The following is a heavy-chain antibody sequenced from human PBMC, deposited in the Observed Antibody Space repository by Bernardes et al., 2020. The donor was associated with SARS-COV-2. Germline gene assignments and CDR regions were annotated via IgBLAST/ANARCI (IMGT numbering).Heavy chain of an antibody. CDR2: IYHSGNT. CDR1: GGSINNYY. CDR3: AKDPNWGSGY. V-gene: IGHV4-59*01. Sequence: SETLSLTCTVSGGSINNYYWSWIRQPPGKGLEWIGNIYHSGNTNYNPSLESRLTMSLATSRNQFSLKLRSVTAADTAVYYCAKDPNWGSGYWGQGTLVTVSS. J-gene: IGHJ4*02. D-gene: IGHD7-27*01.